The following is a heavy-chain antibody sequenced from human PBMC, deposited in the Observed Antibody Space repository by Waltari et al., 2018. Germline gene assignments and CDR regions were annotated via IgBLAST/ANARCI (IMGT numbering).Heavy chain of an antibody. D-gene: IGHD6-13*01. V-gene: IGHV3-30-3*01. CDR1: GFTFSSYA. J-gene: IGHJ6*02. Sequence: QVQLVESGGGVVQPGRSLRLSCAASGFTFSSYAMHWLRQAPGKGLEWVAVISYDGSNKYYADSVKGRFTISRDNSKNSLYLQMNSLRAEDTAVYYCARDRWQQLSRERMDVWGQGTTVTVSS. CDR3: ARDRWQQLSRERMDV. CDR2: ISYDGSNK.